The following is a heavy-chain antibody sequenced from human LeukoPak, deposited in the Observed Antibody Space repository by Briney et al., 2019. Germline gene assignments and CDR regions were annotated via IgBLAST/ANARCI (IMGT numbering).Heavy chain of an antibody. CDR2: INHSGST. J-gene: IGHJ5*02. V-gene: IGHV4-34*01. CDR3: ARGPDFWSGYYGS. D-gene: IGHD3-3*01. CDR1: GGSFSGYY. Sequence: ASETLSLTCAVYGGSFSGYYWSWIRQPPGKGLEWIWEINHSGSTNYNPSLKSRVTISVDTSKNQFSLKLSSVTAADTAVYYCARGPDFWSGYYGSWGQGTLVTVSS.